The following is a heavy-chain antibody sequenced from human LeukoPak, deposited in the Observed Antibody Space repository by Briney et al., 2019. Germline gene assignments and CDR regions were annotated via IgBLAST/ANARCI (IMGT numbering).Heavy chain of an antibody. CDR1: GGSVSSSSYY. CDR2: IFHSGST. CDR3: SRKDTPMIYFDC. V-gene: IGHV4-39*07. J-gene: IGHJ4*02. Sequence: PSETLSLTCIVSGGSVSSSSYYWGWIRQPPGKGLEWIGEIFHSGSTNYNPSLKSRVSMSVDKSKNQFSLRLNSVTAADTAVYYCSRKDTPMIYFDCWGQGTLVTVSS. D-gene: IGHD5-18*01.